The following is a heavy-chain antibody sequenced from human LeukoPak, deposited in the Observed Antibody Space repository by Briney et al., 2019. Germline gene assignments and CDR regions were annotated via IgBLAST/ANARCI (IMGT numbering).Heavy chain of an antibody. J-gene: IGHJ4*02. CDR2: IYPGDSDT. D-gene: IGHD4-23*01. V-gene: IGHV5-51*01. CDR1: GYSFPSYW. Sequence: GESLKISCKASGYSFPSYWIGWVRQMPGKGLEWMGSIYPGDSDTKYSPSFQGQVTISADKSISTAYLQWSSLKASDTAMYYCARHGGGGSGGNSGFDYWGQGTLVTVSS. CDR3: ARHGGGGSGGNSGFDY.